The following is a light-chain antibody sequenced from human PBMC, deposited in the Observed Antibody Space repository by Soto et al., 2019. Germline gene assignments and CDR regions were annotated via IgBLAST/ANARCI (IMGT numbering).Light chain of an antibody. CDR2: DAS. CDR3: QQHGASIT. Sequence: EIVLTQSPATQSLSPGEGATLSCRASQSINSYLAWYQQKPGQAPRLLIYDASNRATGIPARFSGSGSGTDFTPTISSLEPEDFAVYYCQQHGASITFGGGTRVENK. CDR1: QSINSY. V-gene: IGKV3-11*01. J-gene: IGKJ4*01.